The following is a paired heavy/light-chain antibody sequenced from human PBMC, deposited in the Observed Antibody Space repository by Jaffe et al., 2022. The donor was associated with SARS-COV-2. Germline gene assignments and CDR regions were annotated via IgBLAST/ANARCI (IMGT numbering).Heavy chain of an antibody. D-gene: IGHD3-10*01. CDR2: VYSSGSS. CDR3: ARVNLSSRPSYSGSGGYHEQTVATDAFDV. V-gene: IGHV4-61*02. CDR1: GGSFGSGTYY. Sequence: QVQLQESGPGLVKPSQTLSLTCNVSGGSFGSGTYYWSWIRQPAGKGLEWIGRVYSSGSSDYNPSLRSRVTMSIDMSKNQFSLNLSSVTAADTAIYFCARVNLSSRPSYSGSGGYHEQTVATDAFDVWGQGKMVTVSS. J-gene: IGHJ3*01.
Light chain of an antibody. J-gene: IGKJ2*01. CDR3: QQSYSILPYT. CDR1: QNIGSF. Sequence: DIQMTQSPSSLSASVGDRVTITCRASQNIGSFLNWYQQNPGKAPKLLIFGASNLQGGVPSRFSGSGSGTDFTLTISSLQPEDFATYYCQQSYSILPYTFGQGTKLEIK. CDR2: GAS. V-gene: IGKV1-39*01.